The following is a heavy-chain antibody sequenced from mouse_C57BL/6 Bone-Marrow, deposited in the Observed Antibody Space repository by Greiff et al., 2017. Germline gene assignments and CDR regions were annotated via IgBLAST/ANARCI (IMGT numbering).Heavy chain of an antibody. CDR2: LRYDGST. V-gene: IGHV3-6*01. Sequence: EVQLLESGPGLVKPSPSLSLTCSVTGYSITSGYYWNWIRQFPGNQLECMGYLRYDGSTNYNPTLKNRITITRDPSTNQLLLTWNSVTTEDRDTSSCATESLLVRGGNYGYFDVWGTGTTVTVSS. D-gene: IGHD2-1*01. J-gene: IGHJ1*03. CDR1: GYSITSGYY. CDR3: ATESLLVRGGNYGYFDV.